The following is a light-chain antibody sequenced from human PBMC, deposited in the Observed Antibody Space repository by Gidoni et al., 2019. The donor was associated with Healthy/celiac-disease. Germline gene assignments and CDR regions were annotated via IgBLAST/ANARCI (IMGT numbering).Light chain of an antibody. V-gene: IGKV3-20*01. Sequence: IVLTQSPGTLSLSPGERATLSCRASQRVSSSYLAWYQQKPGQAPRLLIYGASSRATGIPDRFSGSGSGTDFTLTISRLEPEDFAVYYCQQYGSSLSITFGQXTRLEIK. CDR1: QRVSSSY. CDR3: QQYGSSLSIT. J-gene: IGKJ5*01. CDR2: GAS.